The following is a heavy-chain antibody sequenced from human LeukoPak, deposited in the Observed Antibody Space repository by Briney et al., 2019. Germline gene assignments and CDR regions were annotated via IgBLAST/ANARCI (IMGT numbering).Heavy chain of an antibody. CDR3: ARVPLRLGELSAFDAFDI. CDR2: IYYSGIT. V-gene: IGHV4-30-4*08. D-gene: IGHD3-16*02. CDR1: GGSISSGDYY. Sequence: SETLSLTCTLSGGSISSGDYYWSWIRHPPGKVLEWVGHIYYSGITYYNPSLKSRVTISVDPSKNQFSLKLSSVTAADTAVYYCARVPLRLGELSAFDAFDIWGQGTMVTVSS. J-gene: IGHJ3*02.